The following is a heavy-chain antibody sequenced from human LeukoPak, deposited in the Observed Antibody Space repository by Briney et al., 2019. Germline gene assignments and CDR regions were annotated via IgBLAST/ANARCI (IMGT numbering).Heavy chain of an antibody. Sequence: PSETLSLTCAVYGGSFSGYYWSWIRQPPGKGLEWIGYIYYSGSTNYNPSLKSRVTISVDTSKKQFSLKVRSVTAADTAVYYCATNRNRVIDTFDIWGQGTMVTVSS. D-gene: IGHD1-14*01. CDR2: IYYSGST. CDR1: GGSFSGYY. J-gene: IGHJ3*02. V-gene: IGHV4-59*08. CDR3: ATNRNRVIDTFDI.